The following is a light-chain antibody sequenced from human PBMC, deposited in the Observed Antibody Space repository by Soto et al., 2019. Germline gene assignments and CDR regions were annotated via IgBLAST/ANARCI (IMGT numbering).Light chain of an antibody. Sequence: ILLTQSPATLSVSPVQRSTLSCRASQPFRSKLAWYQQKPGQAPRILIYDESSRDAGIPERFSGSGSGTEFTLTITRLEHEDFAVYQCQQYDGSTRTFGQGTKVDIK. J-gene: IGKJ1*01. V-gene: IGKV3D-15*01. CDR2: DES. CDR1: QPFRSK. CDR3: QQYDGSTRT.